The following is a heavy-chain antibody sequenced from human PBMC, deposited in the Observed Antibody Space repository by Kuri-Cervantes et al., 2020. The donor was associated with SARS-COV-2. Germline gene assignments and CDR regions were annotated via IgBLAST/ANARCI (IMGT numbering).Heavy chain of an antibody. V-gene: IGHV3-74*01. Sequence: GESLKISCAASGFTFSSYWMHWVRQAPGKGLVWVSRINSGGSSTSYADSVKGRFTISRDNAKNTLYLQMNSLRAEDTAVYYCAASGLFDPWGQGTLVTVSS. CDR3: AASGLFDP. CDR2: INSGGSST. CDR1: GFTFSSYW. J-gene: IGHJ5*02.